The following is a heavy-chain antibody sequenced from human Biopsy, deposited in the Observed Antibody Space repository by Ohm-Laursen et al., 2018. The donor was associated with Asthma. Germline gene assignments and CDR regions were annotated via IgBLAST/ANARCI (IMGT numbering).Heavy chain of an antibody. CDR3: ARGVDRVTGLLDHFDS. D-gene: IGHD2-21*02. CDR2: VYYSGST. J-gene: IGHJ4*02. V-gene: IGHV4-59*07. CDR1: GGSINNFY. Sequence: SDTLSLTCAVSGGSINNFYWSWIRQPPGKGLESIGHVYYSGSTDYNPSLKSQVTISIDASKNQFSLKLTSVTAADTAVYYCARGVDRVTGLLDHFDSWGQGTLVTVSS.